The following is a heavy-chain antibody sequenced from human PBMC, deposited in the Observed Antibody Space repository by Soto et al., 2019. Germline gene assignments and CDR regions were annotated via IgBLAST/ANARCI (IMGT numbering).Heavy chain of an antibody. CDR1: GFTFSDFA. V-gene: IGHV3-23*01. CDR3: AKMEGMDPWAYSFDY. D-gene: IGHD2-2*03. CDR2: XYGGGNGP. Sequence: EVQVLESGGGLVQPGGSLRLSCAATGFTFSDFAMSWVRQAPGKGLXXXXRXYGGGNGPHYADSVKGRVTISRDNSXNTLYLQMNSLRAEDTAVYYCAKMEGMDPWAYSFDYWGQGTLVTVSS. J-gene: IGHJ4*02.